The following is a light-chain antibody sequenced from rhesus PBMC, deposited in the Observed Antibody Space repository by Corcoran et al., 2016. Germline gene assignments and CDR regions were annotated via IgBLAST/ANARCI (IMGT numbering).Light chain of an antibody. J-gene: IGLJ3*01. CDR2: EVS. CDR3: SSYAGSNTVL. Sequence: QAALTQPRSVSGSPGQSVTISCTGTSSDIGGYNYVSWYQQHPGTAPKLLIYEVSKRPSGVSDRFSGSKSGNTASLTISGLQPEDEADYYCSSYAGSNTVLFGGGTRLTV. CDR1: SSDIGGYNY. V-gene: IGLV2-32*02.